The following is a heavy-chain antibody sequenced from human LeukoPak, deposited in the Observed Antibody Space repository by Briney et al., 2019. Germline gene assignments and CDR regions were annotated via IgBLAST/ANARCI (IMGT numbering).Heavy chain of an antibody. CDR1: GFTFSSYA. V-gene: IGHV3-23*01. CDR2: ISGSGGST. CDR3: AKSQDRFYYYDSSGYSTPFYYFDY. J-gene: IGHJ4*02. D-gene: IGHD3-22*01. Sequence: GGSLRLSCAASGFTFSSYAMSWVRQAPGKGLEWVSAISGSGGSTYYADSVKGRFTISRDNSKNTLYLQMNSLRAEDTAVYYCAKSQDRFYYYDSSGYSTPFYYFDYWGQGTLVTVSS.